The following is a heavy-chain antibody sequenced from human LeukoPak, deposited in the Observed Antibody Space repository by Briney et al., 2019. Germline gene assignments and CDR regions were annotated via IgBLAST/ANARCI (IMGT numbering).Heavy chain of an antibody. V-gene: IGHV3-53*04. CDR3: ARMNSGTYFDY. CDR2: LYSDVST. D-gene: IGHD1-26*01. J-gene: IGHJ4*02. CDR1: GFTVSSNY. Sequence: GGSLRLSCAASGFTVSSNYMSWVRQAPGKGLEWVSVLYSDVSTYYADSVKGRFTISRLNSKSTLYLQMNSLRAEDTAVYYCARMNSGTYFDYWGQGTLVSVSS.